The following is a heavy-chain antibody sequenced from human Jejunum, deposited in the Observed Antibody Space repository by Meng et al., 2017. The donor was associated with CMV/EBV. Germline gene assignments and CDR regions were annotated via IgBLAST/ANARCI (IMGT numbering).Heavy chain of an antibody. CDR3: ARGLGHASNNSHDY. V-gene: IGHV4-59*11. CDR1: GDSIRSHD. D-gene: IGHD1-1*01. CDR2: GYDSEST. Sequence: SGDSIRSHDRSWVRQPPGKGLEWMGYGYDSESTTNYPSLKRRGTISVNMSKNKVSLNLRAVTAADTAMYFCARGLGHASNNSHDYWGQGTLVTVSS. J-gene: IGHJ4*02.